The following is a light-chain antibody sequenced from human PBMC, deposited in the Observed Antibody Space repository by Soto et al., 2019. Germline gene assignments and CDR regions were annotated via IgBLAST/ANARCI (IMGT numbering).Light chain of an antibody. V-gene: IGKV2-30*01. CDR3: MQHTHWPPYT. Sequence: DVVMTQSPLSLPVTLGQPASISCRSSQSLVSSDGNTYLNWFQQRPGQSPRRLIYKVSDRDSGVPDRFSGSGSGTDFTLKISRVEAEDVGVYYFMQHTHWPPYTFGQGTKLEI. J-gene: IGKJ2*01. CDR2: KVS. CDR1: QSLVSSDGNTY.